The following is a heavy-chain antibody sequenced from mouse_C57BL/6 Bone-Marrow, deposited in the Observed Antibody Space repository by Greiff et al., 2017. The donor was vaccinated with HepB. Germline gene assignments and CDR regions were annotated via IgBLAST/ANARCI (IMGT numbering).Heavy chain of an antibody. D-gene: IGHD1-1*01. Sequence: EVKFIESGGDLVKPGGSLKLSCAASGFTFSSYGMSWVRQTPDKRLEWVATISSGGSYTYYPDSVKGRFTISRDNAKNTLYLQLSSLKSEDTAMYYCASPLITTVVATFHWYFDVWGTGTTVTVSS. CDR1: GFTFSSYG. CDR3: ASPLITTVVATFHWYFDV. CDR2: ISSGGSYT. V-gene: IGHV5-6*01. J-gene: IGHJ1*03.